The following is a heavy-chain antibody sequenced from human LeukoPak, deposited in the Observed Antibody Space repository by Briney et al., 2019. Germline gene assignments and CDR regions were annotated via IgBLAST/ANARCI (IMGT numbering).Heavy chain of an antibody. CDR1: GFTFSSYA. Sequence: PGGSLRLSCAASGFTFSSYAMGWVRQAPGKGLELVSAISCSGGSTYYADSVKGRFTISRDNSKNTLYLQMNSLRAEDMAVYYCSKDLSRIAVAGTLFDHWGQGTLVTVSS. D-gene: IGHD6-19*01. CDR2: ISCSGGST. V-gene: IGHV3-23*01. CDR3: SKDLSRIAVAGTLFDH. J-gene: IGHJ4*02.